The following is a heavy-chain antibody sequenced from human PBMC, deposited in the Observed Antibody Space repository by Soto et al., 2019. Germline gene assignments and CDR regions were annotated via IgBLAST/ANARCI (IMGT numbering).Heavy chain of an antibody. CDR2: IIPVFGTA. J-gene: IGHJ4*02. V-gene: IGHV1-69*13. Sequence: GASVKVSCKASGGTFSSYAISWVRQAPGQGLEWMGGIIPVFGTANYEQKFQGRVTITADDSTSAAYMELSSLRSEDTAVYYCARGLYYDSSGYYEYYFDYWGQGTLVTVSS. CDR3: ARGLYYDSSGYYEYYFDY. CDR1: GGTFSSYA. D-gene: IGHD3-22*01.